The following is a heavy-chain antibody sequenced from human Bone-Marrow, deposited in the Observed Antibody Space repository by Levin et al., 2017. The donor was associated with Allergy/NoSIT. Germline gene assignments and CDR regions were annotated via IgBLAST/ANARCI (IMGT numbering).Heavy chain of an antibody. CDR1: GYTFANFW. Sequence: PGESLKISCQGSGYTFANFWVTWVRQMPGKGLEWMARIDPSDSYVSYSPSFQGHVTISADTSISTAYLQWSSLKDSDTAIYYCARLMHSGAGATYYMDVWGKGTTVIVSS. CDR3: ARLMHSGAGATYYMDV. CDR2: IDPSDSYV. J-gene: IGHJ6*03. V-gene: IGHV5-10-1*01. D-gene: IGHD2-21*01.